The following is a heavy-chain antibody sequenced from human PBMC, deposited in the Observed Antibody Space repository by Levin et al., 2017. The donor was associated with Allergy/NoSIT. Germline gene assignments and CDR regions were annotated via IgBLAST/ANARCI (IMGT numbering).Heavy chain of an antibody. CDR2: IYWNDDK. CDR1: GFSLSTGAVG. D-gene: IGHD6-13*01. J-gene: IGHJ4*02. V-gene: IGHV2-5*01. Sequence: SGPTLVKPPQTLTLTCSFSGFSLSTGAVGVGWFRQPPGKALEWLALIYWNDDKHYSPSLKPRLTITKDTSKKRVVLTLSNVDPVDTATYFCAHRGSFSSSYPFDYWGQGTLVTVSS. CDR3: AHRGSFSSSYPFDY.